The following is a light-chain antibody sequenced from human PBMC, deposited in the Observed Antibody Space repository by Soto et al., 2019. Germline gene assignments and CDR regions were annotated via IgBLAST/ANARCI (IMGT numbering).Light chain of an antibody. CDR3: QQSYSTPLT. CDR2: ATY. Sequence: DIQMTQSPSSLSASVGDRVTITCRASQTIDTYLNWYHQKPGKAPELLIYATYNLQGGVPSRFSGGGSGTDFTLTISSLQPEDFGTYYCQQSYSTPLTFGGGTKVEIK. CDR1: QTIDTY. J-gene: IGKJ4*01. V-gene: IGKV1-39*01.